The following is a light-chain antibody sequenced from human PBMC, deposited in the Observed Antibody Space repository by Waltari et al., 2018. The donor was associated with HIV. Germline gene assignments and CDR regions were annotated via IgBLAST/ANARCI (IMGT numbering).Light chain of an antibody. CDR2: NTV. J-gene: IGLJ2*01. V-gene: IGLV8-61*01. CDR1: SASVSTSFL. Sequence: QAVVTQEPSLSVSPGKTITLTCGLSSASVSTSFLPSWYQLTPGQPPRSLLYNTVVRSSGVPERFSGSIVGNKAALTITGAQAEDECIYYCVLYVRRGRVFGGGTRLTVL. CDR3: VLYVRRGRV.